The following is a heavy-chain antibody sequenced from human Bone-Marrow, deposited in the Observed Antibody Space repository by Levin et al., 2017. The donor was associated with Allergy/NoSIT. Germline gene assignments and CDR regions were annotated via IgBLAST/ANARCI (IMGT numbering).Heavy chain of an antibody. CDR1: GLTFSSYW. Sequence: SGGSLRLSCAASGLTFSSYWMTWVRQTPGRGLEWVATIKPDGGEKYYVDSVKGRFTISRDNAKKSLYLQLHSLRVEDTAVYHCARFSRSPDYWGQGTLVTVSS. J-gene: IGHJ4*02. CDR2: IKPDGGEK. CDR3: ARFSRSPDY. V-gene: IGHV3-7*01.